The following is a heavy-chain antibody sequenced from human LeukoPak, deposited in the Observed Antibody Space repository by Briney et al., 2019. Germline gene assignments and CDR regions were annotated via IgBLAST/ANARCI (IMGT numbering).Heavy chain of an antibody. J-gene: IGHJ4*02. D-gene: IGHD2-15*01. CDR1: GFTFTNAW. Sequence: GSLRLSCAASGFTFTNAWMRWVPQAPGEGVEWGCRIKSKTDGGTTDYAAPVKGRFTISRDDSKNTLYLQMNSLKTEDTAVYYCTTDGVVAATTGYFDYWGQGTLVTVSS. CDR3: TTDGVVAATTGYFDY. CDR2: IKSKTDGGTT. V-gene: IGHV3-15*01.